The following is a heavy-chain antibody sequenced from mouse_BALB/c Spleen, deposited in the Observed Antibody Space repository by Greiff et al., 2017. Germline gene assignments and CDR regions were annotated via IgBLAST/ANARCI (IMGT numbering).Heavy chain of an antibody. CDR2: ISYSGST. D-gene: IGHD2-13*01. CDR3: ARGSDPFAY. V-gene: IGHV3-2*02. CDR1: GYSITSDYA. Sequence: DVKLQESGPGLVKPSQSLSLTCTVTGYSITSDYAWNWIRQFPGNKLEWMGYISYSGSTSYNPSLKSRISITRDTSKNQFFLQLNSVTTEDTATDYCARGSDPFAYWGQGTLVTVAA. J-gene: IGHJ3*01.